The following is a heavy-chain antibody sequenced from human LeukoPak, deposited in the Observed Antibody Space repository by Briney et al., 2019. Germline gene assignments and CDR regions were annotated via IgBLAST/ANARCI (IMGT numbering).Heavy chain of an antibody. V-gene: IGHV3-23*01. CDR2: ISGSGGGSGGST. D-gene: IGHD6-13*01. Sequence: GGSLRLSCAASGFTFSSYAMSWVRQAPGKGLEWVSVSVISGSGGGSGGSTYYADSVKGRFTISRGDSKNTLYLQMNNLRAEDTAVYYCARDGYSSSWYRYFDLWGRGTLVTVSS. CDR1: GFTFSSYA. J-gene: IGHJ2*01. CDR3: ARDGYSSSWYRYFDL.